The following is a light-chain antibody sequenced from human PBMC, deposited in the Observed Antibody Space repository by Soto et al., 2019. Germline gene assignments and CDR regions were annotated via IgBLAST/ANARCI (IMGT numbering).Light chain of an antibody. CDR1: RTVGSY. J-gene: IGKJ5*01. CDR3: QQYGSSIT. Sequence: EIVLTQSPAALSLSPGERATLSCRASRTVGSYLAWYQQKPGQAPRLLIYDASNRATGIPDRFSGSGSGTDFTLTISRLEPEDFAVFYCQQYGSSITFGQGTRVEIK. CDR2: DAS. V-gene: IGKV3-20*01.